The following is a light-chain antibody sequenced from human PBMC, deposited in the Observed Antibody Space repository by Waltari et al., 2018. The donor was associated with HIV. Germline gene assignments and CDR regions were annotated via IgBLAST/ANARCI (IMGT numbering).Light chain of an antibody. J-gene: IGLJ2*01. CDR1: TSKIRAPFA. CDR3: QSYDSSLSSWI. CDR2: GDT. V-gene: IGLV1-40*01. Sequence: QSVLTQPPSLSGAPGQRVTISCTGSTSKIRAPFAVHWYQHFPGKAPKRPIHGDTPRPAGVPDRFSASTSGSSASLAITGLHLEDEATYYCQSYDSSLSSWIFGGGTKLTVL.